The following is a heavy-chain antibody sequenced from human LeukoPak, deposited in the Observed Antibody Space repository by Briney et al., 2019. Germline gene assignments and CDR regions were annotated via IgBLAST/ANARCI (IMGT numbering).Heavy chain of an antibody. Sequence: SETLSLTCTVSGGSINNCYWNWIRQPPGKGLEWIGYISYSAGTNYNPSLKSRVTISVDTSKNQFSLKLTSVTAADTAVYYCATGGDTSGYFYYFDSWAQGTLVTVSS. J-gene: IGHJ4*02. CDR1: GGSINNCY. CDR2: ISYSAGT. D-gene: IGHD3-22*01. V-gene: IGHV4-59*01. CDR3: ATGGDTSGYFYYFDS.